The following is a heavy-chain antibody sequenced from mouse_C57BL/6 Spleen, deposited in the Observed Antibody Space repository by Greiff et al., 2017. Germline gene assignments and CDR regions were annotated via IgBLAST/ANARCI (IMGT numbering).Heavy chain of an antibody. D-gene: IGHD2-1*01. J-gene: IGHJ2*01. Sequence: QVQLQQPGAELVRPGTSVKLSCKASGYTFTSYWMHWVKQRPGQGLEWIGVIDPSDSYTNYNQKFKGKATLTVDTSSSTAYMQLSSLTSEDSAVYYCARKDLLWSVDYWGQGTTLTVSS. CDR2: IDPSDSYT. CDR1: GYTFTSYW. V-gene: IGHV1-59*01. CDR3: ARKDLLWSVDY.